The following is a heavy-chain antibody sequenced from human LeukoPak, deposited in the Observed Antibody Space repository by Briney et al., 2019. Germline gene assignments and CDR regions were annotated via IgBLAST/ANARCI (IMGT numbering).Heavy chain of an antibody. V-gene: IGHV1-69*05. J-gene: IGHJ5*02. CDR2: IIPIFGTA. CDR3: ARASSESIAARPYWFDP. D-gene: IGHD6-6*01. CDR1: GGTFSSYA. Sequence: SVKVSCKASGGTFSSYAISWVRQAPGQGLEWMGGIIPIFGTANYAQKFQGRVTITTDESPSTAYMELRSLRSEDTAVYYCARASSESIAARPYWFDPWGQGTLVTVSS.